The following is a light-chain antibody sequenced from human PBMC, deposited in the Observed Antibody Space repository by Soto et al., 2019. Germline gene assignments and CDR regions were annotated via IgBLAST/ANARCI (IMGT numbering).Light chain of an antibody. CDR2: ESS. Sequence: DIQMTQAPSTLSAFVGDRVIITCRASQSISRLLAWYQQTPGKAPKLLIYESSRLASGVPSRFSGSGSGTEFTLTISSLEPDDFATYYCQHLNTYSSLTFGGGTKVDIK. V-gene: IGKV1-5*01. CDR3: QHLNTYSSLT. CDR1: QSISRL. J-gene: IGKJ4*01.